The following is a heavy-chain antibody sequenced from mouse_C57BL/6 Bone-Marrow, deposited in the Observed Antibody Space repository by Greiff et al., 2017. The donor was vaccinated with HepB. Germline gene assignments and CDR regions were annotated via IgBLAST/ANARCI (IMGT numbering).Heavy chain of an antibody. V-gene: IGHV1-81*01. D-gene: IGHD2-3*01. J-gene: IGHJ4*01. Sequence: VHLVESGAELARPGASVKLSCKASGYTFTSYGISWVKQRTGQGLEWIGEIYPRSGNTYYNEKFKGKATLTADKSSSTAYMELRSLTSEDSAVYFCAKGYYSYYYAMDYWGQGTSVTVSS. CDR1: GYTFTSYG. CDR2: IYPRSGNT. CDR3: AKGYYSYYYAMDY.